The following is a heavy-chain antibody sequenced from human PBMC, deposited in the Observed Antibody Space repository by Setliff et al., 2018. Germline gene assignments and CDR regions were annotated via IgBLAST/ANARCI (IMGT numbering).Heavy chain of an antibody. D-gene: IGHD6-13*01. CDR1: GFTFSRYW. J-gene: IGHJ6*02. CDR3: ARSAGYSSSWYNYYYGMDV. CDR2: IKQDGSEK. V-gene: IGHV3-7*01. Sequence: GGSLRLSCAASGFTFSRYWMSWVRQAPGKGLEWVANIKQDGSEKYYVDSVKGRFTISRDNAKNSLYLQMNSLRAEDTAVYYCARSAGYSSSWYNYYYGMDVWGQGTTVTVSS.